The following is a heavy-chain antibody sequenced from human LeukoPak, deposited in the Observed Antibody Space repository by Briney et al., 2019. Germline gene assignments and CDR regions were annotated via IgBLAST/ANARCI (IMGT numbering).Heavy chain of an antibody. D-gene: IGHD1-26*01. J-gene: IGHJ6*03. Sequence: GGSLRLSCAASGFTFSSYSMNWVRQAPGKGLEWVSSISTTSSYIYYADSVKGRFTISRDNAKNSLYLQMNSLRAEDTAVYYCARGPGWSGSYYYYYYMDVWGKGTTVTVSS. V-gene: IGHV3-21*01. CDR3: ARGPGWSGSYYYYYYMDV. CDR1: GFTFSSYS. CDR2: ISTTSSYI.